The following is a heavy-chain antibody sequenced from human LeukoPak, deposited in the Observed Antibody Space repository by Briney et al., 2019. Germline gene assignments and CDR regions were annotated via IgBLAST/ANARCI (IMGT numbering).Heavy chain of an antibody. Sequence: SETLSLTCTVSGGSISSYYWGWIRQPPGKGLEWIGSIYHSGSTYYNPSLKSRVTISVDTSKNQFSLKLSSVTAADTAVYYCARSQADFWSGYLHMVHYYYYYMDVWGKGTTVTVSS. J-gene: IGHJ6*03. CDR2: IYHSGST. D-gene: IGHD3-3*01. CDR1: GGSISSYY. V-gene: IGHV4-39*07. CDR3: ARSQADFWSGYLHMVHYYYYYMDV.